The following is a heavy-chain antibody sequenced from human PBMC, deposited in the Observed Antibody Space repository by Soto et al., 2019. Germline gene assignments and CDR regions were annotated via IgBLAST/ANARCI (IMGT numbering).Heavy chain of an antibody. CDR1: VLTFVNYA. V-gene: IGHV3-49*04. Sequence: GGSLRLSCTASVLTFVNYAVNWVRQAPGKGLEWVGLIRNQTYSETTQYAPSLKVRFTISRDDSKSIAYLQMSSLQVDDSAVYCCTSAVRSGKYYSMDVWGQGVLVTVSS. CDR3: TSAVRSGKYYSMDV. CDR2: IRNQTYSETT. D-gene: IGHD2-21*01. J-gene: IGHJ4*02.